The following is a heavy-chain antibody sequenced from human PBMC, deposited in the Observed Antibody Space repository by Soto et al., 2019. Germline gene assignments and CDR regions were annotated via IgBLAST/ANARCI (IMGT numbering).Heavy chain of an antibody. CDR2: IHSGGST. CDR3: ARDRSQAGMDV. V-gene: IGHV3-66*01. D-gene: IGHD1-26*01. CDR1: GFTVSSNF. J-gene: IGHJ6*02. Sequence: GGSLRLSCAASGFTVSSNFMTWVRQAPGKGLEWVSVIHSGGSTYYADFLKGRFIISRDNSKNTLYLQMNSLRAEDTAVYYCARDRSQAGMDVWGQGTTVTVSS.